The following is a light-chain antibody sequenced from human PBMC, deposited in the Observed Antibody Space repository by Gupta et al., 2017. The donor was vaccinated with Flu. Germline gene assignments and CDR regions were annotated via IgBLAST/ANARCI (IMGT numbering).Light chain of an antibody. CDR1: SSDVGGYNY. Sequence: QSALTQPASVSGSPGPSITISCTGTSSDVGGYNYVSWYQQHPGKAPKLMIYEVSKRPAGVSKRFSGSKSGNTASLTIAGRQAEDEADYYCSSYTSISALVFGGGTKLTVL. CDR3: SSYTSISALV. J-gene: IGLJ2*01. V-gene: IGLV2-14*01. CDR2: EVS.